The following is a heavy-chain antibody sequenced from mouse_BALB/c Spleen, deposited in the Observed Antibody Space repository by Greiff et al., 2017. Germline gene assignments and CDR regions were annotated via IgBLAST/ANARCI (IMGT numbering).Heavy chain of an antibody. V-gene: IGHV5-6-5*01. Sequence: EVKLQESGGGLVKPGGSLKLSCAASGFTFSSYAMSWVRQTPEKRLEWVASISSGGSTYYPDSVKGRFTISRDNARNILYLQMSSLRSEDTAMYYCARGIYYDYDGRAAWFAYWGQGTLVTVSA. CDR2: ISSGGST. J-gene: IGHJ3*01. D-gene: IGHD2-4*01. CDR3: ARGIYYDYDGRAAWFAY. CDR1: GFTFSSYA.